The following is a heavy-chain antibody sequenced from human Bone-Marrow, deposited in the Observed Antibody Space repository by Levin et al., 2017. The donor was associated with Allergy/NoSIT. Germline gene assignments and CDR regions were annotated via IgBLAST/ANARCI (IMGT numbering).Heavy chain of an antibody. J-gene: IGHJ3*02. Sequence: GESLKISCKGSGYTFSNYWIGWVRQMPGKGLEWMGMIYVGDSDSTYSPSFEGQVTFSADKSISTAYLQWSSLRASDTAMYYCARRFPEYGDAFDIWGQGTMVTVSS. V-gene: IGHV5-51*01. CDR3: ARRFPEYGDAFDI. D-gene: IGHD4-17*01. CDR1: GYTFSNYW. CDR2: IYVGDSDS.